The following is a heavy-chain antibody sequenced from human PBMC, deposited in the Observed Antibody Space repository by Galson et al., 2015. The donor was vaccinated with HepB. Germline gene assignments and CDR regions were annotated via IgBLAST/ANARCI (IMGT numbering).Heavy chain of an antibody. D-gene: IGHD5-24*01. J-gene: IGHJ3*02. CDR3: ARDRRSAYPQDAFDI. CDR1: GFTFSDYS. Sequence: SLRLSCAASGFTFSDYSMNWVRQAPGRGLEWVSYISLSSTTIYHADSVKGRFTISRDNAKNSLYLQMSSLRAEDTAVYYCARDRRSAYPQDAFDIWGQGTMVTVSS. CDR2: ISLSSTTI. V-gene: IGHV3-48*01.